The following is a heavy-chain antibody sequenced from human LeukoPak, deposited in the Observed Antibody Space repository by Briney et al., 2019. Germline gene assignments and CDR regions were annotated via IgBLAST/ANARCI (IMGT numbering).Heavy chain of an antibody. CDR2: IYPGDSDT. D-gene: IGHD3-3*02. CDR1: GYSFTSYW. CDR3: ARAPPYIFGPYDAIDI. Sequence: GESLKISCKGSGYSFTSYWIGCVRQMPGKDLEWMGIIYPGDSDTRYNPSFQDQVTTSADKSISTAYLQWSSLKASDTAMFYCARAPPYIFGPYDAIDIWSQATKVTVSS. J-gene: IGHJ3*02. V-gene: IGHV5-51*01.